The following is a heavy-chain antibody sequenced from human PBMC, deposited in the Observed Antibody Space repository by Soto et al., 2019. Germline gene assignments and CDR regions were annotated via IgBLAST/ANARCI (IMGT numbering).Heavy chain of an antibody. J-gene: IGHJ4*02. CDR3: AREMAYYYDSSGYYRVFDY. V-gene: IGHV1-46*01. CDR1: GYTFTSYY. CDR2: INPSGGST. Sequence: GESLKISCKGSGYTFTSYYMHWVRQAPGQGLEWMGIINPSGGSTSYAQKFQGRVTMTRDTSTSTVYMELSSLRSEDTAVYYCAREMAYYYDSSGYYRVFDYWGQGTLVSVSS. D-gene: IGHD3-22*01.